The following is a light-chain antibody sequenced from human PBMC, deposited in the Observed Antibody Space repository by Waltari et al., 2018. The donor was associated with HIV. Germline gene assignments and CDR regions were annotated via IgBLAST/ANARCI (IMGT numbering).Light chain of an antibody. CDR1: NIGGKS. CDR3: QVWDSSNEHVV. V-gene: IGLV3-21*04. Sequence: SYVLTQPPSVSVAPGAAATISCGAWNIGGKSVHWYKQQPGQAPVLVTRYNSDRPSGSTDRISGSNSGHTATLTITSIEAGDEATYYCQVWDSSNEHVVFGGGTELTVL. CDR2: YNS. J-gene: IGLJ3*02.